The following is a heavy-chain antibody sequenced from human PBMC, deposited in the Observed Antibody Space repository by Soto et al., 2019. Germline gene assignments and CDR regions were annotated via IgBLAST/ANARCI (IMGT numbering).Heavy chain of an antibody. D-gene: IGHD3-9*01. CDR1: GGSVSSGSFY. CDR2: IYNNRSF. CDR3: ARVPLDYRNSHYFDF. V-gene: IGHV4-61*01. J-gene: IGHJ4*02. Sequence: QVQLQESGPGLVKPSETLSLTCTVSGGSVSSGSFYWSWIRQPPGKGLEWIGFIYNNRSFNYNPSLKGRVPISVATSTHQFSLKLSSVTAADTAVYYCARVPLDYRNSHYFDFWGQGALVTVSS.